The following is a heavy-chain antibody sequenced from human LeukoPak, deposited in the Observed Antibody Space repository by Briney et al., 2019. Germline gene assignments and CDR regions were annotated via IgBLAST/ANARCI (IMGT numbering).Heavy chain of an antibody. Sequence: PSETLSLTCTVSGGSISNYYWSWVRQPPGKGLEWIGFIYYSGSTNYNPSLKSRVTMSVDTSKNQFSLKLSSVTAADTAVYYCARGSYGPVLFDYWGQGTLVTVSS. V-gene: IGHV4-59*01. CDR3: ARGSYGPVLFDY. CDR1: GGSISNYY. J-gene: IGHJ4*02. D-gene: IGHD4-17*01. CDR2: IYYSGST.